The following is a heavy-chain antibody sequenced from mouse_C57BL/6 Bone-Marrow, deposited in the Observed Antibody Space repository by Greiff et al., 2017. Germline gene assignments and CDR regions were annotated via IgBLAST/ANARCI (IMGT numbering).Heavy chain of an antibody. D-gene: IGHD2-3*01. Sequence: VKLQESGPGLVAPSQSLSITCTVSGFSLTSYGVDWVRQSPGKGLEWLGVIWGVGSTNYNSALKSRLSISKDNSKSQVLLKMNSLQTDDTAMYYCASATDGYRFAYWGQGTLVTVSA. CDR1: GFSLTSYG. J-gene: IGHJ3*01. CDR2: IWGVGST. CDR3: ASATDGYRFAY. V-gene: IGHV2-6*01.